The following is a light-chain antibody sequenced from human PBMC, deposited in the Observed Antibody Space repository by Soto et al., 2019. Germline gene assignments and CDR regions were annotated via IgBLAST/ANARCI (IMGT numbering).Light chain of an antibody. V-gene: IGKV3-15*01. CDR1: QNINSD. CDR3: HQYNKWPPRYT. CDR2: GAS. J-gene: IGKJ2*01. Sequence: IVMTQSPATLSVSPGDRVTLSCRASQNINSDLAWYQQTPGQPPRLLVYGASTRATGIPARFSGSGSGTEFILTISSLQSEDFAVYYCHQYNKWPPRYTFGQGTKLEIK.